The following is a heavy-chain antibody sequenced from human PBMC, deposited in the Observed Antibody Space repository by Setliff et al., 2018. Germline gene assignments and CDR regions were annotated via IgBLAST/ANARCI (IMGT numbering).Heavy chain of an antibody. J-gene: IGHJ3*02. CDR2: ISWNSGSI. CDR3: AKDIAQWLVLDAFDT. CDR1: GFTFDVYA. D-gene: IGHD6-19*01. Sequence: SGGSLRLSCAASGFTFDVYAMHWVRQAPGKGLEWVSGISWNSGSIGYADSVRGRFTISRDNAKNSLYLQMNSLRAEDTALYYCAKDIAQWLVLDAFDTWGQGTMVTVSS. V-gene: IGHV3-9*01.